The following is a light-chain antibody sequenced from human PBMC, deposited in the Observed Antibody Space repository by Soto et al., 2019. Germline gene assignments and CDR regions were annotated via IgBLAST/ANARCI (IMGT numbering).Light chain of an antibody. CDR3: QQRSNWPHT. V-gene: IGKV3-11*01. CDR1: QSVSSY. J-gene: IGKJ3*01. CDR2: DAS. Sequence: EIVLTQSPATLSLSPGERATLSCSASQSVSSYLAWYQQKPGQAPRLLIYDASNRATGIPARFSGSGSGTDFTLTISSLEPEDFAVYCCQQRSNWPHTFGPGTKVDI.